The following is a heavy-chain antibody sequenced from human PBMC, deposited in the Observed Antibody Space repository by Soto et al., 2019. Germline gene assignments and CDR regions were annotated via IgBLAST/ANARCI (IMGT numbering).Heavy chain of an antibody. D-gene: IGHD2-15*01. V-gene: IGHV3-23*01. Sequence: EVQLLESGGGLIQPGGSLRLSCAASGFTFSSYAMSWVRQAPGKGLEWVSVICDSGGTTYYADSVKGRFTISRDNSKNPLYLQMNSLRAEDTAVYHCAKGMGGSCYSPIDPWGQGTLVTVSS. CDR1: GFTFSSYA. CDR3: AKGMGGSCYSPIDP. CDR2: ICDSGGTT. J-gene: IGHJ5*02.